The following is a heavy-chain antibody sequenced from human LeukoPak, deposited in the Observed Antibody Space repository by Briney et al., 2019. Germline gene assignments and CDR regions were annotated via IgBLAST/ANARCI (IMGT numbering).Heavy chain of an antibody. J-gene: IGHJ6*04. CDR1: GYTFTSYG. CDR3: ARDKGSSWYGLDYYYGMDV. CDR2: ISAYNGNT. D-gene: IGHD6-13*01. Sequence: ASVKVSCKASGYTFTSYGISWVRQAPGQGLEWMGWISAYNGNTNYAQKLQGRVTMTTDTSTSTAYMELRSLRSDDTAVYYCARDKGSSWYGLDYYYGMDVWGKGTTVTVSS. V-gene: IGHV1-18*01.